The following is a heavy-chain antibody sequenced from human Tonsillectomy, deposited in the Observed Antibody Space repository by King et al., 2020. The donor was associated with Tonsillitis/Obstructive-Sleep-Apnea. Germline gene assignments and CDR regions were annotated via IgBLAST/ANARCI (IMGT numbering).Heavy chain of an antibody. CDR1: GFIFSSYT. CDR2: ISSDGNTK. J-gene: IGHJ4*02. V-gene: IGHV3-30*04. Sequence: VQLVESGGGVVQPGRSLRLSCAASGFIFSSYTMHWVRQAPGKGLEWVAVISSDGNTKYYADSVKGRFTISRDNSKNKLYLQMNSLRPDDTAVYYCARGRLLLWFGELYWGRGTLVTVSS. D-gene: IGHD3-10*01. CDR3: ARGRLLLWFGELY.